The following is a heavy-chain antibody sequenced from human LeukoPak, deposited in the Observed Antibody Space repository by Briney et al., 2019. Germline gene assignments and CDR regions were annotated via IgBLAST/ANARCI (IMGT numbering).Heavy chain of an antibody. Sequence: GGSLRLSCAASGFTFSSYAMSWVRQAPGKGLEWVSAISGSGGSTYYADSVKGRFTISRDNAKNSLYLQMNSLRAEDTAVYYCARDGWGYTTFDYWGQGTLVTVSS. J-gene: IGHJ4*02. V-gene: IGHV3-23*01. CDR1: GFTFSSYA. CDR3: ARDGWGYTTFDY. CDR2: ISGSGGST. D-gene: IGHD5-12*01.